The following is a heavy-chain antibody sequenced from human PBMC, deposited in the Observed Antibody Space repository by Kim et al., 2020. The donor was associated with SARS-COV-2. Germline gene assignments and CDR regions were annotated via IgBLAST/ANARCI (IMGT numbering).Heavy chain of an antibody. CDR1: GGSFNNYY. Sequence: SETLSLTCTVSGGSFNNYYWSWIRQPPGKGPEWIGYIYYTGITKYKSSLRSRVTISVDTSKRQFSLRLNSVSSADTAVYYCARGSGNYGLDVWGQGTTVTVSS. CDR2: IYYTGIT. J-gene: IGHJ6*02. V-gene: IGHV4-59*13. CDR3: ARGSGNYGLDV.